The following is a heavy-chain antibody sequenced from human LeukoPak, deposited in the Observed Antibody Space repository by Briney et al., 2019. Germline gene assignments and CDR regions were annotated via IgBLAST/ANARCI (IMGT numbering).Heavy chain of an antibody. D-gene: IGHD3-10*01. Sequence: SETLSLTCTVSGGSISIYYWSWIRQPAGKGLELIGRIYTSGSTNYNPSLKSRVTMSVDTSKNQFSLKLSSVTAADTAVYYCARASRLWFGELLSWFDPWGQGTLVTVSS. J-gene: IGHJ5*02. V-gene: IGHV4-4*07. CDR2: IYTSGST. CDR3: ARASRLWFGELLSWFDP. CDR1: GGSISIYY.